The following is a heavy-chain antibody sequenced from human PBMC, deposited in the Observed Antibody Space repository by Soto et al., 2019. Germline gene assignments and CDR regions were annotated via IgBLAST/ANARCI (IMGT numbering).Heavy chain of an antibody. CDR2: ISGSGGST. V-gene: IGHV3-23*01. J-gene: IGHJ4*02. D-gene: IGHD6-19*01. Sequence: VGSLILSCAASGFTFSSYAMSWVRQAPGKGLEWVSAISGSGGSTYYADSVKGRFTISRDNSKNTLYLQMNSLRAEDTAVYYCANPPIVAVAATGYWGQGTLVTVSS. CDR1: GFTFSSYA. CDR3: ANPPIVAVAATGY.